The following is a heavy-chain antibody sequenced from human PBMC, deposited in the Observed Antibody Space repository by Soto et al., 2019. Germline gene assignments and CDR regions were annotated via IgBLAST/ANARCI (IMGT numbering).Heavy chain of an antibody. CDR2: IIPIFGTA. CDR1: GGTVSSYA. Sequence: QVQLVQSGAAVKKPGSSVKVSCKASGGTVSSYAISWVRHAPGQGLEWMGGIIPIFGTANYAQKCQGRVTINADKSTSTAYMELSSLRSEDTAVYYCAREGLQWLHDYYDGMDVWGQGTTVTVSS. CDR3: AREGLQWLHDYYDGMDV. J-gene: IGHJ6*02. D-gene: IGHD6-19*01. V-gene: IGHV1-69*06.